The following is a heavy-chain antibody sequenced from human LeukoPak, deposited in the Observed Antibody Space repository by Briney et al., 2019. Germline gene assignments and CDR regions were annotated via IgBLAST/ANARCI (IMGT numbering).Heavy chain of an antibody. CDR3: AKDRQSRGSLGFDY. Sequence: NPGGSLRLSCAASGFTFSDYYMSWIRQAPGKGLEWVSYISSSSSYTNYADSVKGRFTISRDNSKNTLYVLMNSLRAEDTAVYYCAKDRQSRGSLGFDYWGQGALVIVSA. CDR2: ISSSSSYT. CDR1: GFTFSDYY. J-gene: IGHJ4*02. V-gene: IGHV3-11*05. D-gene: IGHD3-22*01.